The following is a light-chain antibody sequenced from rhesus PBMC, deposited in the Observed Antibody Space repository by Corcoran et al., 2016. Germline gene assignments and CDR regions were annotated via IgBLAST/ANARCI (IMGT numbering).Light chain of an antibody. CDR2: DAS. Sequence: ETVVTQSPATLSLSPGERATLSCRASQSVGSNLAWYRQKPGQAPKLLSYDASSRATGIPERFSGSGSGTEFTLTLSSLRPEDVGVYYCHQYNNWWTFGQGTKVEIK. J-gene: IGKJ1*01. CDR1: QSVGSN. V-gene: IGKV3-42*02. CDR3: HQYNNWWT.